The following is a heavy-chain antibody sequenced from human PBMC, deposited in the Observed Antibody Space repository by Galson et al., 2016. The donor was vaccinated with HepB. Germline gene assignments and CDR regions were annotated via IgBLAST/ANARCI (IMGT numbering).Heavy chain of an antibody. Sequence: SETLSLTCAVYGGSFSGYYWSWIRQPPGKGLEWIGEINHSGSTNYNPSLKSQVTISVDTSKNQFSLKLSSVTAADTAVYFCARDRSSGSGSFGYWGQGTLVTVSS. D-gene: IGHD3-10*01. CDR1: GGSFSGYY. CDR3: ARDRSSGSGSFGY. J-gene: IGHJ4*02. V-gene: IGHV4-34*01. CDR2: INHSGST.